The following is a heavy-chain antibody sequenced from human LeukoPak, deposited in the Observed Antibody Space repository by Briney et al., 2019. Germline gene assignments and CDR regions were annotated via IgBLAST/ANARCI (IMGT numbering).Heavy chain of an antibody. CDR2: INPNSGGT. J-gene: IGHJ4*02. Sequence: ASVKVSCKASGNSGDSFNTHGVSWVRQAPGQGLEWMGWINPNSGGTNYAQKFQGRVTVTRDTSISTAYMELSRLRSDDTAVYYCARSNGEWDYWGQGTLVTVSS. CDR3: ARSNGEWDY. V-gene: IGHV1-2*02. CDR1: GNSGDSFN. D-gene: IGHD7-27*01.